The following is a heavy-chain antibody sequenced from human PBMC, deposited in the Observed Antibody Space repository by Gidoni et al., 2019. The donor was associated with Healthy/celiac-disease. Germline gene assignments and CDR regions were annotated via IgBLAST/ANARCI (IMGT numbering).Heavy chain of an antibody. V-gene: IGHV3-33*01. CDR2: IWYDGSNK. CDR1: VFTFSSYG. Sequence: QVQLVESGGGVVKPGRSLRLSCAASVFTFSSYGMHWFRQAPGKGLGWVAVIWYDGSNKYYADSVKGRFTISRDNSKNTLYLQMNSLRAEDTAVYYCARGGIPITMIEELWGQGTLVTVSS. D-gene: IGHD3-22*01. J-gene: IGHJ4*02. CDR3: ARGGIPITMIEEL.